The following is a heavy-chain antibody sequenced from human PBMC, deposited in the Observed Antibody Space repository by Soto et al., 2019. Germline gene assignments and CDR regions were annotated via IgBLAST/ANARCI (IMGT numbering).Heavy chain of an antibody. CDR3: AKIVVAVAGSIDY. J-gene: IGHJ4*02. CDR2: ISYDGSNK. V-gene: IGHV3-30*18. CDR1: GFTFSSYG. D-gene: IGHD6-19*01. Sequence: QVQLVESGGGVVQPGRSLRLSCAASGFTFSSYGMHWVRQAPGKGLEWAAVISYDGSNKYYADSVKGRFTISRDNSKNTLYLQMNSLRAEDTAVYYCAKIVVAVAGSIDYWGQGTLVTVSS.